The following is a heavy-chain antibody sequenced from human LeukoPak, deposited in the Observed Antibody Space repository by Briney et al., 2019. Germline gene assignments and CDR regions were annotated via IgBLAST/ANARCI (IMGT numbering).Heavy chain of an antibody. V-gene: IGHV3-21*01. CDR1: GFTFSSYS. D-gene: IGHD2-2*01. J-gene: IGHJ4*02. CDR2: ISSSSSYI. CDR3: AREIFVVVPAARAPGDY. Sequence: PGGSLRLSCAASGFTFSSYSMNWVCQAPGKGLEWVSSISSSSSYIYYADSVKGRFTISRDNAKNSLYLQMNSLRAEDTAVYYCAREIFVVVPAARAPGDYWGQGTLVTVSS.